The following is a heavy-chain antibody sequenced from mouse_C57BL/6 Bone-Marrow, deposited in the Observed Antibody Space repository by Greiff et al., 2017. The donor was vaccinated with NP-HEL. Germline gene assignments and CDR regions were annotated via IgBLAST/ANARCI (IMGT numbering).Heavy chain of an antibody. V-gene: IGHV5-4*03. CDR2: ISDGGSYT. D-gene: IGHD4-1*01. J-gene: IGHJ4*01. CDR1: GFTFSSYA. CDR3: ARGSSGTAMDY. Sequence: EVKLVESGGGLVKPGGSLKLSCAASGFTFSSYAMSWVRQTPEKRLEWVATISDGGSYTYYPDNVKGRFTISRDNAKNNLYLQMSHLKSEDTAMYYCARGSSGTAMDYWGQGTSVTVSS.